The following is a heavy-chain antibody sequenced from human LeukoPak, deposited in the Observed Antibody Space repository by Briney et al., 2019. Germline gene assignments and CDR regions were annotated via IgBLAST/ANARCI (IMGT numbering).Heavy chain of an antibody. CDR1: GYSVSSGYY. Sequence: MASQTLSLTCGVSGYSVSSGYYWGWIRQPPGKGLEWIGSIYHSGSTYYNPSLKSRVTISIDTSKNQFSLKLSSVTAADTAVYYCARHYYDSSGYLVDYWGQGTLVTVSS. CDR3: ARHYYDSSGYLVDY. D-gene: IGHD3-22*01. J-gene: IGHJ4*02. CDR2: IYHSGST. V-gene: IGHV4-38-2*01.